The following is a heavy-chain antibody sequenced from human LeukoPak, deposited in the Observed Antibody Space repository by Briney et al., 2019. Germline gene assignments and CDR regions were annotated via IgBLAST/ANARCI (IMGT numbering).Heavy chain of an antibody. CDR1: GGSISSYY. D-gene: IGHD2-15*01. V-gene: IGHV4-59*01. CDR3: ARERRVVVASPYYMDV. Sequence: SETLSLTCTVSGGSISSYYWSWIRQPPGKGLEWIGYIYYSGSTNYNPSLKSRVTISVDTSKNQFSLKLSSVTAADTAVYYCARERRVVVASPYYMDVWGKGTTVTVSS. CDR2: IYYSGST. J-gene: IGHJ6*03.